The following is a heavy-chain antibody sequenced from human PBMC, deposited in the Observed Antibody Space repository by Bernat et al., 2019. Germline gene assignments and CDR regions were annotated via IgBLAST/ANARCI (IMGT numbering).Heavy chain of an antibody. V-gene: IGHV3-23*01. CDR1: GFTFSSYA. CDR3: ANGGAPYSTMDV. CDR2: ISGSGGRT. J-gene: IGHJ6*02. D-gene: IGHD6-13*01. Sequence: EVQLLESGGGLVQPGGSLRLSCAASGFTFSSYAMSWVRQAPGKGLEWVSAISGSGGRTYYADSVKGRFTISRDNSKNTLYLQMNSLGAEDTAVYYCANGGAPYSTMDVWGQGTTVTVSS.